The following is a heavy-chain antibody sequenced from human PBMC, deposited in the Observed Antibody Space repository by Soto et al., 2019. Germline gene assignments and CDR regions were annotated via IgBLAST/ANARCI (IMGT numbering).Heavy chain of an antibody. D-gene: IGHD5-18*01. CDR1: GGSISSGGYS. Sequence: SETLSLTCAVSGGSISSGGYSWSWIRQPPGKGLEWIGYIYHSGSTYYNPSLKSRVTISVDESTGKAYVELSSLRSEDTAVYYCARVQGYSYPNWFDPWGQGTLVTVSS. J-gene: IGHJ5*02. V-gene: IGHV4-30-2*01. CDR3: ARVQGYSYPNWFDP. CDR2: IYHSGST.